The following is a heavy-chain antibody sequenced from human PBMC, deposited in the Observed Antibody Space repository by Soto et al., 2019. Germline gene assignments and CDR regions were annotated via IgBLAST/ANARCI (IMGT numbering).Heavy chain of an antibody. Sequence: PSETLSLTXTVSGGSISSGDYYWSWIRQPPGKGLEWIGYIYYSGSTYYNPSLKSRVTISVDTSKNQFSLKLSSVTAADTAVYYCARDSRDGYKAGFDYWGQGTLVTVSS. J-gene: IGHJ4*02. CDR3: ARDSRDGYKAGFDY. V-gene: IGHV4-30-4*01. CDR1: GGSISSGDYY. CDR2: IYYSGST. D-gene: IGHD5-12*01.